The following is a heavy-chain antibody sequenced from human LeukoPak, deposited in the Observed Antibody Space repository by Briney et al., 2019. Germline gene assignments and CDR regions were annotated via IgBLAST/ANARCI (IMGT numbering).Heavy chain of an antibody. Sequence: GESLKISCKASGYSFTTDWIGWVRQMPGKGLEWMGIIYPGDSDTRYSPSFQGQVTISADKSISTAYLQWSSLKASDTAMYYCARRQRFGEFAPFDPWGQGTLVTVSS. V-gene: IGHV5-51*01. CDR1: GYSFTTDW. CDR2: IYPGDSDT. CDR3: ARRQRFGEFAPFDP. J-gene: IGHJ5*02. D-gene: IGHD3-10*01.